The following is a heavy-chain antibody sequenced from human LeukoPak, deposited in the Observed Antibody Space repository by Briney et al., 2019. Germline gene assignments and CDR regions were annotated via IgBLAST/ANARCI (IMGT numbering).Heavy chain of an antibody. Sequence: GASVKVSCKASGYTFTSYGISWVRQAPGQGLEWMGWISAYNGNTNYAQKLQGRVTITRDTSASTAYMELSSLRSEDTAVYCCARVAYYYDSSGYYYSPFDYWGQRTLVTVSS. D-gene: IGHD3-22*01. CDR2: ISAYNGNT. CDR3: ARVAYYYDSSGYYYSPFDY. V-gene: IGHV1-18*01. CDR1: GYTFTSYG. J-gene: IGHJ4*02.